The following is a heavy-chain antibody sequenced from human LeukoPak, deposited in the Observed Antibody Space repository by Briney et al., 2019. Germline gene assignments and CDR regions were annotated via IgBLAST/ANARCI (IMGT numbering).Heavy chain of an antibody. J-gene: IGHJ4*02. Sequence: GGSLRLSCAASGFTVSSNYMSWVRQAPGKGLEWVSVIYSGGSTYYADSVKGRFTISRDNSKNTLYLQMNSLRAEDTAVYYCARDKVIAAAGRVWGQGTLVTVSS. CDR2: IYSGGST. CDR3: ARDKVIAAAGRV. CDR1: GFTVSSNY. D-gene: IGHD6-13*01. V-gene: IGHV3-66*01.